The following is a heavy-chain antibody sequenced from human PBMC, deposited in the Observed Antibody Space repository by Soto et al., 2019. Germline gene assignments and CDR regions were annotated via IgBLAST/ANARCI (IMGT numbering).Heavy chain of an antibody. CDR3: ARGVHYDSSGYYYFY. J-gene: IGHJ4*02. CDR2: IIPMFGTT. Sequence: SVKVSCKASGGTFNNYAISWVRQAPGQGLEWMGGIIPMFGTTNYAQKFQGRVTITADGSTSTAYMELRSLRSEDTAVYYCARGVHYDSSGYYYFYWGQGTLVTVSS. D-gene: IGHD3-22*01. V-gene: IGHV1-69*13. CDR1: GGTFNNYA.